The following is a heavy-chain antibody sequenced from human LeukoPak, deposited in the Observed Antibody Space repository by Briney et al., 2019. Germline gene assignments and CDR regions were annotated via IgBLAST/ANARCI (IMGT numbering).Heavy chain of an antibody. Sequence: GGSLRLSCAASGFTFGDYYMNWIRQAPGKGLEWVAYISGSGTTLFYAESVKGRFTISRDNAKNSPYLQMNSLRAEDTAVYYCARPNFNYYYYYMDVWGKGTTVAISS. V-gene: IGHV3-11*01. CDR3: ARPNFNYYYYYMDV. J-gene: IGHJ6*03. CDR1: GFTFGDYY. CDR2: ISGSGTTL. D-gene: IGHD1-1*01.